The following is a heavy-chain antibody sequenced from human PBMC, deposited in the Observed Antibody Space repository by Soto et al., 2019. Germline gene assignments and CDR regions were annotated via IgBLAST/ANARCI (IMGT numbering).Heavy chain of an antibody. Sequence: GASVKVSCKVSGYTLTELSMHWVRQAPGKGLEWMGGFDPEDGETIYAQKFQGRVTMTEDTSTDTAYMELSSLRSEDTAVYYCATAAPAAAPSGYWGQGTLVTVSS. CDR1: GYTLTELS. J-gene: IGHJ4*02. D-gene: IGHD2-2*01. CDR3: ATAAPAAAPSGY. V-gene: IGHV1-24*01. CDR2: FDPEDGET.